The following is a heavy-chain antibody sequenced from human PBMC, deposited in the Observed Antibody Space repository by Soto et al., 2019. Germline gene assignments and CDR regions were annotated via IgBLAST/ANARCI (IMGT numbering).Heavy chain of an antibody. Sequence: SVKVSCKASGGTFSSYAISWVRQAPGQGLEWMGGIIPIFGTANYAQKFQGRVTITADESTSTAYMELSSLRSEDTAVYYCARRSSYYYDSSGYYYGYFDYWGQG. CDR2: IIPIFGTA. D-gene: IGHD3-22*01. V-gene: IGHV1-69*13. CDR3: ARRSSYYYDSSGYYYGYFDY. CDR1: GGTFSSYA. J-gene: IGHJ4*02.